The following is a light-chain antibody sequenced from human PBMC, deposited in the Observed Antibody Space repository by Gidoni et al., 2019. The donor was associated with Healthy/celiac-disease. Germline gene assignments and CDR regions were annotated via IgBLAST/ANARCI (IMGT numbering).Light chain of an antibody. CDR2: GAS. J-gene: IGKJ1*01. CDR3: QQYGSSPQT. CDR1: QSVSSSY. V-gene: IGKV3-20*01. Sequence: EIVLTQSPGTLSLSPGERATLSCRASQSVSSSYLAWYQQKPGQAPRLLIYGASSRATGFPDRFSGSGSGTDFTLTISRLEPEDFAVYYCQQYGSSPQTFGHGTKVEIK.